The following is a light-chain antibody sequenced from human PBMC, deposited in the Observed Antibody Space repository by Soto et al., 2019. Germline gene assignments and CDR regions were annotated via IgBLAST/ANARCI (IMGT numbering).Light chain of an antibody. CDR2: AAS. Sequence: DIQMTQSPSSLSASVGDRVTITCRASQSFSSYLNWYQQKPGKAPKLLIYAASSLQRGVPSRFSGSGSGTDFTLTISSLQPEDFATYYCQQSYSTPPWTFGQGTKVEIK. J-gene: IGKJ1*01. V-gene: IGKV1-39*01. CDR1: QSFSSY. CDR3: QQSYSTPPWT.